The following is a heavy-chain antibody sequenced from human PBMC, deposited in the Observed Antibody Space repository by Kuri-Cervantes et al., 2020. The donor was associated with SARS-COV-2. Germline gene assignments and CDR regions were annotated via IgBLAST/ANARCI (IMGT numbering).Heavy chain of an antibody. D-gene: IGHD6-13*01. CDR2: INSDGSST. CDR1: GFTFSGNW. V-gene: IGHV3-74*01. Sequence: GGSLRLSCAVSGFTFSGNWIHWVRQAPGKGLVWVSRINSDGSSTSYADSVKGRFTISRDNPKNTLYLQRNSLRAEDTAVYYWARDYSTNFMDVWGQGTTVTVSS. J-gene: IGHJ6*02. CDR3: ARDYSTNFMDV.